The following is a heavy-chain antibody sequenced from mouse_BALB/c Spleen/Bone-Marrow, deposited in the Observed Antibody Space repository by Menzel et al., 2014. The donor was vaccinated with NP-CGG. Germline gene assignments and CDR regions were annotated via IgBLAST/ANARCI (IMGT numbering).Heavy chain of an antibody. CDR3: ARSPWFAY. CDR2: ISSGSSTI. CDR1: GFTFSSFG. Sequence: EVKVEESGGGLVQPGGSRKLSCAASGFTFSSFGMHWVRQAPEKGLEWVAYISSGSSTIYYADTVKGRFTISRDNPKSTLFLQMTSLRSEDTAMYYCARSPWFAYWGQGTLVTVSA. V-gene: IGHV5-17*02. J-gene: IGHJ3*01.